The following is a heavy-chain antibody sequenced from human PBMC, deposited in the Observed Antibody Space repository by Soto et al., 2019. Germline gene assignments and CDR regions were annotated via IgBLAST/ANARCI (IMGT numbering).Heavy chain of an antibody. D-gene: IGHD2-2*02. CDR3: ARMNCISSRCYSHYYYYGMDV. CDR2: ISSGDSST. CDR1: GFTFSDYY. Sequence: QVQVVESGGGLVKPGGSLRLSCAVSGFTFSDYYMTWIRQAPGKGLEWVSYISSGDSSTYYADSVKGRFTISRDNAKKSVYLQMSSLRAGDTAVYYCARMNCISSRCYSHYYYYGMDVWGQGTSVTVSS. J-gene: IGHJ6*02. V-gene: IGHV3-11*01.